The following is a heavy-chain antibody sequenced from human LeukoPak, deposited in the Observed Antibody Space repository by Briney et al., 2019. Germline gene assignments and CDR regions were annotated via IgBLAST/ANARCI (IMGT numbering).Heavy chain of an antibody. CDR3: ARARDGHINNWFDP. Sequence: SETLSLTCTVSGGSINSYYWSWIRQPPGKGLEWIGYIYYSGSTNYNPSLKSRVTISVDTSKNQFSLKMSSVTVADTAVYYCARARDGHINNWFDPWGQGTLVTVSS. CDR1: GGSINSYY. J-gene: IGHJ5*02. V-gene: IGHV4-59*01. D-gene: IGHD5-24*01. CDR2: IYYSGST.